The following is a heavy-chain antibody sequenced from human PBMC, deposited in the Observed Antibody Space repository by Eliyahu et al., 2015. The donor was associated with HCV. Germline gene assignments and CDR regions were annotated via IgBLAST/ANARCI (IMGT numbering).Heavy chain of an antibody. CDR3: ARDYYYGMDV. V-gene: IGHV3-74*01. CDR2: FKGDGSGT. J-gene: IGHJ6*02. CDR1: GFTFSNYW. Sequence: EVQLVDSGGGLVQPGGSLRLSCAASGFTFSNYWMHWVRQAPGKGLGWGPRFKGDGSGTSYADSVKGRFTVSRDNARNTLFLQMNSLRAEDTAVYYCARDYYYGMDVWGPGTTVTVSS.